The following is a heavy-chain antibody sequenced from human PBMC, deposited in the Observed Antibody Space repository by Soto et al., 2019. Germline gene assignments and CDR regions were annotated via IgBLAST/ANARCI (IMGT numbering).Heavy chain of an antibody. D-gene: IGHD3-10*01. Sequence: QVQLQESGPGLMKPSQTLSLTCTVSGGSIRSDGYYWSWIRQHPGKGLEWIGYIYHSGTAYYNPSLKSRVIISVDTSQSHFSLDLTSVTAADTAVYYCARASSPIRGRGNWFDPWGQGILVTVSS. J-gene: IGHJ5*02. CDR2: IYHSGTA. CDR1: GGSIRSDGYY. CDR3: ARASSPIRGRGNWFDP. V-gene: IGHV4-31*03.